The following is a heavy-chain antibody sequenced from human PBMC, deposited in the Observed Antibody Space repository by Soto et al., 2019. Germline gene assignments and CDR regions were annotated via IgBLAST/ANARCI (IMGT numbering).Heavy chain of an antibody. J-gene: IGHJ5*02. V-gene: IGHV4-34*01. CDR3: ARGAFELTGTTKRDWFDP. CDR1: GGSFSGYY. Sequence: SETLSLTCAVYGGSFSGYYWSWIRQPPGKGLEWIGEINHSGSTNYNPSLKSRVTISVDTSKNQFSLKLSSVTAADTAVYYCARGAFELTGTTKRDWFDPWGQGTLVTVSS. D-gene: IGHD1-7*01. CDR2: INHSGST.